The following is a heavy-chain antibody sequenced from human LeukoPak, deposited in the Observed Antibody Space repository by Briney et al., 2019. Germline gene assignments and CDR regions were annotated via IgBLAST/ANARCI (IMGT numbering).Heavy chain of an antibody. CDR3: AKENTVREVIKPRSWFDY. CDR2: ISGSGGST. V-gene: IGHV3-23*01. J-gene: IGHJ4*02. D-gene: IGHD3-10*01. CDR1: GFTFSSYA. Sequence: GGSLRLSCAASGFTFSSYAMSWVRQAPGKGLEWVSAISGSGGSTYYADSVKGRFTISRDNSKNTLYLQMNSLRAEDTAVYYCAKENTVREVIKPRSWFDYWGQGTLVTVSS.